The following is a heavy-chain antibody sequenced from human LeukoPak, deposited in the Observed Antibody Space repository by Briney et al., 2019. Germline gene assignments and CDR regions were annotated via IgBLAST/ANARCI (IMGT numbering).Heavy chain of an antibody. CDR2: IYHSGST. Sequence: PSETLSLTCAVSGGSISSSNWWSWVRQPPRKGLEWIGEIYHSGSTNYNPSLKSRVTISVDKSKNQFSLKLISVTAADTAVYYCARETQGGRRFIDYWGQGTLVTVSS. J-gene: IGHJ4*02. D-gene: IGHD3-16*01. CDR3: ARETQGGRRFIDY. CDR1: GGSISSSNW. V-gene: IGHV4-4*02.